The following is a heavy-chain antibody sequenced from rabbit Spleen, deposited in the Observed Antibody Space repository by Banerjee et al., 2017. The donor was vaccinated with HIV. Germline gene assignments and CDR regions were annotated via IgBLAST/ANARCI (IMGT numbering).Heavy chain of an antibody. CDR1: GFSFSSSDY. J-gene: IGHJ6*01. V-gene: IGHV1S40*01. CDR3: ARDTSSSFSSYGMDL. D-gene: IGHD1-1*01. CDR2: IAGSSSDFT. Sequence: QLLEESGGDLVKPGASLTLTCTASGFSFSSSDYICWVRQAPGKGLEWISCIAGSSSDFTYSATWAKGRFTCSKTSSTTVTLQMTSLTVADTATYFCARDTSSSFSSYGMDLWGPGTLVTVS.